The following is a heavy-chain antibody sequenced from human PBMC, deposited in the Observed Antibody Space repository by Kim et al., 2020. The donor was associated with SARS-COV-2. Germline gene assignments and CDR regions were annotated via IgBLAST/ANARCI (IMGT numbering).Heavy chain of an antibody. J-gene: IGHJ5*02. CDR3: ARISSGRYLGWFDP. Sequence: DSVKGRFTNSRENSKTTLYRQMNSLRAEETAVYYCARISSGRYLGWFDPWGQGTLVTVSS. V-gene: IGHV3-53*01. D-gene: IGHD3-10*01.